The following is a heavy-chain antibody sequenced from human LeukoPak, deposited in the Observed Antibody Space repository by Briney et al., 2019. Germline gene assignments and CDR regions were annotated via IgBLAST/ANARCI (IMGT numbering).Heavy chain of an antibody. J-gene: IGHJ4*02. D-gene: IGHD2-15*01. Sequence: GGSLRLSCAASGFTVSSNYMSWVRQAPGKGLEWVSVIYSGGSTYYADSVKGRFTISRDNSKNTLYLQMNSLRAEDTAVYYCARASGRYCSGGSCQDYWGQGTLVTVSS. CDR1: GFTVSSNY. CDR2: IYSGGST. CDR3: ARASGRYCSGGSCQDY. V-gene: IGHV3-66*01.